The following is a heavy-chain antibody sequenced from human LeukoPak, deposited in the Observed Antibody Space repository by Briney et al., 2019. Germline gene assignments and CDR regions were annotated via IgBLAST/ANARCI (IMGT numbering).Heavy chain of an antibody. Sequence: SETLSLTCAVYGGSFSGYYWSWIRQPPGKGLEWIGEINHSGSTNYNPSLKSRVTISVDTSKNRFSLKLSSVTAADTAVYYCARGYWDYDSSGYYAPSRRYYYYGMDVWGQGTTVTVSS. CDR3: ARGYWDYDSSGYYAPSRRYYYYGMDV. CDR2: INHSGST. CDR1: GGSFSGYY. D-gene: IGHD3-22*01. V-gene: IGHV4-34*01. J-gene: IGHJ6*02.